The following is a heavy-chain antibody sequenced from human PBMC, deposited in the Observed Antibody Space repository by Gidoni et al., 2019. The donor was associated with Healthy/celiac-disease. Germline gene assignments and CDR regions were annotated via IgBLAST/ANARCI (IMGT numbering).Heavy chain of an antibody. V-gene: IGHV3-23*01. Sequence: EVQLLESGGGLVQPGGSLRLSCAASGFTFSSYAMSWVRQAPGKGLGWVSAISGSGGSTYYADSVKGRFTISRDNSKNTLYLQMNSLRAEDTAVYYCAKGVHSSPRWGWFDPWGQGTLVTVSS. CDR1: GFTFSSYA. J-gene: IGHJ5*02. CDR3: AKGVHSSPRWGWFDP. CDR2: ISGSGGST. D-gene: IGHD6-13*01.